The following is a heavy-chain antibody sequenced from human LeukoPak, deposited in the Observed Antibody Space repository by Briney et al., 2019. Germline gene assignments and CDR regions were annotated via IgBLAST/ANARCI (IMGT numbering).Heavy chain of an antibody. J-gene: IGHJ6*02. D-gene: IGHD3-16*01. V-gene: IGHV3-74*01. CDR2: INGDGSVT. Sequence: GGSLRLSCAASGFTFSSYGMHWVRQAPGKGLVWVAHINGDGSVTSYADAMKGRLTISRDNAKNTLYLHITGLRADDTAVFYCVRGAYYFYGMDVWGQGTTVTASS. CDR1: GFTFSSYG. CDR3: VRGAYYFYGMDV.